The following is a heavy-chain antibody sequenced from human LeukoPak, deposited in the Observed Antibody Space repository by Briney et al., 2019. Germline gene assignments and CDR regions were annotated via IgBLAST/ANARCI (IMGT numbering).Heavy chain of an antibody. CDR3: ARDLYSSSSLRSNWFDP. D-gene: IGHD6-6*01. CDR2: IWYDGSNK. J-gene: IGHJ5*02. CDR1: GFTFSSYG. Sequence: GGSLRLSCAASGFTFSSYGMHWVRQAPGKGLEWVAVIWYDGSNKYYADSVKGRFTISRDNSKNTLYLQMNSLRAEDTAVYYCARDLYSSSSLRSNWFDPWGQGTLVTVSS. V-gene: IGHV3-33*01.